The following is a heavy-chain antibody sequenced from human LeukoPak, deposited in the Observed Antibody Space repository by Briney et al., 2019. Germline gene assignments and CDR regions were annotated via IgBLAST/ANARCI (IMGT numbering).Heavy chain of an antibody. D-gene: IGHD6-19*01. Sequence: PSETLSLTCTVSGYSLSSGYYWGWVRQPPGKGLEWIGTIYHSGRTYYSPSLESRLTISVDTSKNQFSLKLSSVTAADTAVYYCARNNNGWLGYFDYWGQGTLVTVSS. CDR3: ARNNNGWLGYFDY. CDR1: GYSLSSGYY. J-gene: IGHJ4*02. V-gene: IGHV4-38-2*02. CDR2: IYHSGRT.